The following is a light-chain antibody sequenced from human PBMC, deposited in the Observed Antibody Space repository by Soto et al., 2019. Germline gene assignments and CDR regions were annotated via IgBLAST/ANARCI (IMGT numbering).Light chain of an antibody. CDR3: QQYITYST. CDR1: QSISSW. Sequence: DVQMTQSPSTLSASIGDRVTITCRASQSISSWLAWYQQKPGKAPKLLIYKASSLESGVPSRFSGSGSGTEFTLTISSLQHDDFATYYCQQYITYSTFGQGTKVEI. V-gene: IGKV1-5*03. J-gene: IGKJ1*01. CDR2: KAS.